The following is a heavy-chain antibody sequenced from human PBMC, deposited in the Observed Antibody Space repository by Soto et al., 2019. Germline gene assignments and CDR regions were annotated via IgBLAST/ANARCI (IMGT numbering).Heavy chain of an antibody. V-gene: IGHV4-34*12. CDR2: IIHSGST. CDR3: ARSIQLWTPFDY. D-gene: IGHD5-18*01. J-gene: IGHJ4*02. CDR1: GGSFSGYY. Sequence: PSETLSLTCGVNGGSFSGYYWTWIRQSPGKGLEWIGEIIHSGSTKYNPSLKSRVTISVDTSKNQFSLKLSSVTAADTAVYYCARSIQLWTPFDYWGQGTLVTVS.